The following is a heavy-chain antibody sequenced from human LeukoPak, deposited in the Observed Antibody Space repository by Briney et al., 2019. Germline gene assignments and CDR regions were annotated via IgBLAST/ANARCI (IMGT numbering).Heavy chain of an antibody. J-gene: IGHJ4*02. CDR3: ARDSGYQLLWY. CDR2: INAGNGKT. D-gene: IGHD2-2*01. V-gene: IGHV1-3*01. Sequence: ASVKVSCKASGYTFTSYAMHWVRQAPGQRLEWMGWINAGNGKTKYSQKVQGRVTITRDTSASTAYMELSSLRSEDTAVYYCARDSGYQLLWYWGQGTLVTVSS. CDR1: GYTFTSYA.